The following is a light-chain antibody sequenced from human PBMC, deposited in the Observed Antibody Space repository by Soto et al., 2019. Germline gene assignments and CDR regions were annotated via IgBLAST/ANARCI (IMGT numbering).Light chain of an antibody. CDR3: QQRNNWPPSIT. CDR2: DAS. CDR1: QSIGSH. J-gene: IGKJ5*01. Sequence: EIVLTQSPAPLSLSPGERATLSRMCRQSIGSHLAWYQQQPGQAPRLLIHDASSRATGIPARFSGSGSGTDFTRTISSLEPEEFALYYCQQRNNWPPSITFGQGTRLEIK. V-gene: IGKV3-11*01.